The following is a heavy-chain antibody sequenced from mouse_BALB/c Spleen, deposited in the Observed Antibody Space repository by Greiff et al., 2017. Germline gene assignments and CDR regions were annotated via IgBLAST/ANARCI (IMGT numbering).Heavy chain of an antibody. CDR1: GFNIKDTY. Sequence: DVQLQESGAELVKPGASVKLSCTASGFNIKDTYMHWVKQRPEQGLEWIGRIDPANGNTKYDPKFQGKATITADTSSNTAYLQLSSLTSEDTAVYYCARGTAGDAMDYWGQGTSVTVSS. V-gene: IGHV14-3*02. CDR3: ARGTAGDAMDY. D-gene: IGHD3-3*01. CDR2: IDPANGNT. J-gene: IGHJ4*01.